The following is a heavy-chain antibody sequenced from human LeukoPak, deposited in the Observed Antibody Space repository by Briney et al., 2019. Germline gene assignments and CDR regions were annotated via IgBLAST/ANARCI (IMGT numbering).Heavy chain of an antibody. D-gene: IGHD3-22*01. J-gene: IGHJ3*02. CDR2: IYYNGKT. CDR1: GGSMSRHY. Sequence: SETLSLTCSVSGGSMSRHYWSWIRQPPGKGLEWIGYIYYNGKTYYKPSLRSRVTMSIDTSKSLFSLKLTSVTAADTAVYSWAXLLDXDASGDPDTFDMWGQGTVVTVSS. CDR3: AXLLDXDASGDPDTFDM. V-gene: IGHV4-59*11.